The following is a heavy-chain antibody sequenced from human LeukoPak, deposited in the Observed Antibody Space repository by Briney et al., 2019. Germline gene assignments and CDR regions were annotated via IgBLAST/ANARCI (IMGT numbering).Heavy chain of an antibody. J-gene: IGHJ4*02. D-gene: IGHD2-2*02. Sequence: TSQTLSLTCTVSGGSISSYYWSWIWQPAGKGLEWIGRIYTSGSTNYNPSLTSRVTISVDTSKNQFSLKLSPVTAGDPAVYLWSKHPGGGPAAIKYYFDYWGQGTLVTVSS. CDR3: SKHPGGGPAAIKYYFDY. CDR2: IYTSGST. CDR1: GGSISSYY. V-gene: IGHV4-4*07.